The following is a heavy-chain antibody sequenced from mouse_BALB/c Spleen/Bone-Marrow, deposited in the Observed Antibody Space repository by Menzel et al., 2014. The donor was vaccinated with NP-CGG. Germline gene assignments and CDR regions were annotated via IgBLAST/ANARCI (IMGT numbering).Heavy chain of an antibody. CDR3: ARGGHDFSLDC. CDR1: GYTFTDKW. V-gene: IGHV1-69*01. Sequence: VQLQQSGAEFVMPGASAKMSCKASGYTFTDKWMHWVKQRPGQGLEWIGAIDTSDSYINYNQKFKGKASLTVDASSSTAYMHLSSLTSDDSAVYYCARGGHDFSLDCWGQGTSVIVSS. J-gene: IGHJ4*01. CDR2: IDTSDSYI. D-gene: IGHD2-4*01.